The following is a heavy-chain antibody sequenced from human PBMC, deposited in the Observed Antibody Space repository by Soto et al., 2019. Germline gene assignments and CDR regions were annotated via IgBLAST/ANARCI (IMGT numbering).Heavy chain of an antibody. CDR3: ARNLIPAQLYYYYGMDV. V-gene: IGHV1-69*01. J-gene: IGHJ6*02. CDR2: IIPIFGTA. D-gene: IGHD6-6*01. Sequence: QVQLVQSGAEVKKPGSSVKVSCKASGGTFSSYAISWVRQSPGQGLEWMGGIIPIFGTANYAQKFPGRVTNPADQSTTTAYMELSSLRSEDTAVYYCARNLIPAQLYYYYGMDVWGQGTTVTVSS. CDR1: GGTFSSYA.